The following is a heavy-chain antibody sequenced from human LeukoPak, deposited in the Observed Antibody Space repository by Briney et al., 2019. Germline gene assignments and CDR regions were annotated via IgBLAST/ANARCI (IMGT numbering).Heavy chain of an antibody. CDR2: ISGSGGST. V-gene: IGHV3-23*01. CDR1: GFTFSSYA. CDR3: TTAPYYYGDYDY. J-gene: IGHJ4*02. Sequence: GGSLRLSCAASGFTFSSYAMSWVRQAPGKGLEWVSAISGSGGSTYYADSVKGRFTISRDNSKNTLYLQMNSLRAEDTAVYYCTTAPYYYGDYDYWGQGTLVTVSS. D-gene: IGHD4-17*01.